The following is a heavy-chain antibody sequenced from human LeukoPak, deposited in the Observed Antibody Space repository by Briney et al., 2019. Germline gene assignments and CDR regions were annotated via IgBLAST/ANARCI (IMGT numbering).Heavy chain of an antibody. V-gene: IGHV4-34*01. CDR2: INHSGST. CDR3: ARHRFLEWLSPYYYYYMDV. J-gene: IGHJ6*03. Sequence: SETLSLTCAVYGGSFSGYYWIWIRQPPGKGLEGIGEINHSGSTNYNPSLTSRVTISVDTSKNQFSLKVSAVTAADTAVYYCARHRFLEWLSPYYYYYMDVWGKGTTVTVSS. D-gene: IGHD3-3*01. CDR1: GGSFSGYY.